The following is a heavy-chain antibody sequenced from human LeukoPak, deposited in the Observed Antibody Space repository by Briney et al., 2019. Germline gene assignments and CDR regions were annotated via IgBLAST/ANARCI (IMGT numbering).Heavy chain of an antibody. CDR3: TTIKRYYDSSGYYVREEDY. D-gene: IGHD3-22*01. J-gene: IGHJ4*02. CDR2: IKSKTDGGTT. V-gene: IGHV3-15*01. Sequence: GGSLSLSCAASGFTFSNAWLSWVRQAPGKGLEWVGRIKSKTDGGTTDYAARVKGRFTISRDDSKNTLYLQMNSLKTEDTAVYYCTTIKRYYDSSGYYVREEDYWGQGTLVTVST. CDR1: GFTFSNAW.